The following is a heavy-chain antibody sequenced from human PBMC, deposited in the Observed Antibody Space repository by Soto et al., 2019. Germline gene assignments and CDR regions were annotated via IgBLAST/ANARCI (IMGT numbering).Heavy chain of an antibody. Sequence: PSETLSLTCTVSGGSISSYDWSWIRHPPGKGLEWIGYIYYSGSTNYNPSLKSRVTISVDTSKNQFSLKLSSVTAADTAVYYCARGYYDSGVWRGYYYGMDVWGQGTTVTVSS. J-gene: IGHJ6*02. D-gene: IGHD3-3*01. CDR2: IYYSGST. V-gene: IGHV4-59*01. CDR1: GGSISSYD. CDR3: ARGYYDSGVWRGYYYGMDV.